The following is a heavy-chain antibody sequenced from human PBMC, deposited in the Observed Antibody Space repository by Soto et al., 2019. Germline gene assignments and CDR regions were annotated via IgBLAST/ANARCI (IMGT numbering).Heavy chain of an antibody. CDR2: ISGSGGST. J-gene: IGHJ4*02. V-gene: IGHV3-23*01. Sequence: GGSLRLSCAASGFTFSSYAMSWVRQAPGKGLEWVSAISGSGGSTYYADSVKGRFTISRDNSKNTLYLQMNSLRAEDTAVYYCAKWESLADIVVVVAALTFDYWGQGTLVTVSS. CDR1: GFTFSSYA. D-gene: IGHD2-15*01. CDR3: AKWESLADIVVVVAALTFDY.